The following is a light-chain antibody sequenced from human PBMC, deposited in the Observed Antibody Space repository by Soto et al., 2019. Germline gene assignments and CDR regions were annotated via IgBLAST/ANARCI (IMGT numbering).Light chain of an antibody. CDR3: QQRSNWPRT. CDR1: QSVSSY. Sequence: EIVLTQSPATLSLSPGERATLSCRASQSVSSYLAWYQQKPGQAPRLLIYDASNRATGIPARFSGSGSGTDFTLTISSLEPEDFAFYYCQQRSNWPRTFGPGTKVDIK. J-gene: IGKJ3*01. V-gene: IGKV3-11*01. CDR2: DAS.